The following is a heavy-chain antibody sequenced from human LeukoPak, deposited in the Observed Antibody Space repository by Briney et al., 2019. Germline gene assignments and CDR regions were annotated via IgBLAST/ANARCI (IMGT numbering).Heavy chain of an antibody. CDR1: GFIFGTYW. Sequence: GGSLRLSCAASGFIFGTYWMTWVRQAPGKGLEWVANIKEDGSEKYYVDSVKGRFIISRDNAKNSLYLQVNSLRAEDTAVYYCARDVLDTAMVTERYFDYWGQGTLVTVSS. D-gene: IGHD5-18*01. CDR2: IKEDGSEK. J-gene: IGHJ4*02. CDR3: ARDVLDTAMVTERYFDY. V-gene: IGHV3-7*03.